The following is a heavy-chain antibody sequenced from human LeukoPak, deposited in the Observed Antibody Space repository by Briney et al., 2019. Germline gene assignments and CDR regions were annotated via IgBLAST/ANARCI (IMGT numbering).Heavy chain of an antibody. V-gene: IGHV4-59*01. CDR1: GGSISSYY. CDR3: ARGGYYGSGNDFRFDP. D-gene: IGHD3-10*01. Sequence: SETLSLTCTVSGGSISSYYWSWIRQPPGKGLEGIGYIYYSGSTNYKPSLKSRVTISVDTSKNQFSLNLSSMHAADTAVYYCARGGYYGSGNDFRFDPWGQGTLVTVSS. CDR2: IYYSGST. J-gene: IGHJ5*02.